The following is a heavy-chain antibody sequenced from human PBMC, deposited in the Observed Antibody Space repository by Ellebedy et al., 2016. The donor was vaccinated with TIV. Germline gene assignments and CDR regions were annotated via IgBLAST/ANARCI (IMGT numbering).Heavy chain of an antibody. D-gene: IGHD1-26*01. CDR3: VKDRSGTYSFDY. CDR1: GFTFSSCA. Sequence: GGSLRLSXSASGFTFSSCAMHWVRQAPGKGLEYVSGINDKGTTTHYADSVKGRFTISRDDSKNTVYLQMSSLRPEDTAVYSCVKDRSGTYSFDYWGQGTLVTVSS. J-gene: IGHJ4*02. V-gene: IGHV3-64D*06. CDR2: INDKGTTT.